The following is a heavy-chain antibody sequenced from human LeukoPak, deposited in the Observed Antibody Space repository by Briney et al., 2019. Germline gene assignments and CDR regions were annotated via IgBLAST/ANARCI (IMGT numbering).Heavy chain of an antibody. J-gene: IGHJ4*02. Sequence: SETLSLTCAVSGYSITSGYFWGWIRQPLGKGLEWIGSIYHSGITYYDPSLKSRLTISVDTSKNQFSLKLTSVTAADTAVYYCARIPRILWFDYWGRGSLVTVSS. CDR2: IYHSGIT. CDR1: GYSITSGYF. V-gene: IGHV4-38-2*01. D-gene: IGHD2-15*01. CDR3: ARIPRILWFDY.